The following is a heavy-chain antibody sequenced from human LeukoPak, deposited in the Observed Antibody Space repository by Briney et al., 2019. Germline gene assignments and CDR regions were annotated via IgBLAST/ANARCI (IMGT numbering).Heavy chain of an antibody. CDR1: GFTFSSYG. CDR3: AKDSDTYGHRHFDH. J-gene: IGHJ4*02. D-gene: IGHD2-8*01. CDR2: IGFDGSKI. V-gene: IGHV3-30*02. Sequence: PGGSLRLSCVASGFTFSSYGMQWVRQAPGGGLEWVAFIGFDGSKIYYADSVKGRFTISRDNSKNTVNLQMNSLRVEDTAVYYCAKDSDTYGHRHFDHWGQGTLVTVSS.